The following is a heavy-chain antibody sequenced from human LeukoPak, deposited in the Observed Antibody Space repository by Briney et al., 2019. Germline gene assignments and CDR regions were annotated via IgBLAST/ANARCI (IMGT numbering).Heavy chain of an antibody. CDR2: ITNTGRST. CDR1: GLSLSSYF. D-gene: IGHD6-25*01. Sequence: PGGSLRLSCEASGLSLSSYFISWIRQAAGKGLEWISYITNTGRSTNYADAVKGRFTISRDNGKQSVYLEMTYLRAEDTAVYYCAREASGNYHVFDSWGQGTLVIVSS. J-gene: IGHJ4*02. V-gene: IGHV3-11*04. CDR3: AREASGNYHVFDS.